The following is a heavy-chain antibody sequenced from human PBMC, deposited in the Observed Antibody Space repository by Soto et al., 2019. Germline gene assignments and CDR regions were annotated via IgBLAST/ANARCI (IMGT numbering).Heavy chain of an antibody. CDR1: GFTFGDYA. CDR2: IRSKAYGGTT. CDR3: TRGAAGPPRRDYFDY. Sequence: GGSLRLSCTASGFTFGDYAMSWFRQAPGKGLEWVGFIRSKAYGGTTEYAASVKGRFTISRDDSKSIAYLQMNSLKTEDTAVYYCTRGAAGPPRRDYFDYWGQGTLVTVSS. J-gene: IGHJ4*02. D-gene: IGHD6-13*01. V-gene: IGHV3-49*03.